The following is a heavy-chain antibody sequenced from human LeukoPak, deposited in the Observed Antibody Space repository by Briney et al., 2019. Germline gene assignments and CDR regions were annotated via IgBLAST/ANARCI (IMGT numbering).Heavy chain of an antibody. CDR3: ARDHYGSGFDY. CDR2: ISAYNGNT. Sequence: GASVKVSCKASGGTFSSYAISWVRQAPGQGLEWMGWISAYNGNTNYAQKLQGRVTMTTDTSTSTAYMELRSLRSDDTAVYYCARDHYGSGFDYWGQGALVTVSS. D-gene: IGHD3-10*01. V-gene: IGHV1-18*01. J-gene: IGHJ4*02. CDR1: GGTFSSYA.